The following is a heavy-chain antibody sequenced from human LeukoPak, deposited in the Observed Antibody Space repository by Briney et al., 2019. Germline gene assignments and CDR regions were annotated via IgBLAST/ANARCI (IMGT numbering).Heavy chain of an antibody. J-gene: IGHJ4*02. Sequence: GGSLRLSCAASGITFTSYGMHWVRQAPGKGLEWVAVVSNDGSSKFYANSVKGRFTISRDNSKTTLYLQMNSLRAEDTAVYYCAKSRSSGWYYFDYWGQGTLVTVSS. V-gene: IGHV3-30*18. CDR2: VSNDGSSK. CDR3: AKSRSSGWYYFDY. D-gene: IGHD6-19*01. CDR1: GITFTSYG.